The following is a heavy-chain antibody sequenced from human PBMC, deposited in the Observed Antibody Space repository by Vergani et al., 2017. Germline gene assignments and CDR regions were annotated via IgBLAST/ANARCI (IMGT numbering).Heavy chain of an antibody. D-gene: IGHD3-3*01. CDR2: IGTAGDP. Sequence: EVQLLESGGGLVQPGGSLRLSCAASGFTFSSYDMHWVRQATGKGLEWVSAIGTAGDPYYPGSVKGRFTISRENAKNSLYLQMNSLRAEDTAVYYCARPQDFWSGYSHYYGMDVWGQGTTVTVSS. CDR1: GFTFSSYD. J-gene: IGHJ6*02. V-gene: IGHV3-13*05. CDR3: ARPQDFWSGYSHYYGMDV.